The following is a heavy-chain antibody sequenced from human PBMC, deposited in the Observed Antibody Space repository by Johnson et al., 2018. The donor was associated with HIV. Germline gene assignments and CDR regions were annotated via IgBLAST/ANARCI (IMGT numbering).Heavy chain of an antibody. CDR2: IRYDGSKK. V-gene: IGHV3-30*02. Sequence: QVQLVESGGGLVQPGGSLRLSCAASGFTVSSNYMSWVRQAPGKGLEWVAFIRYDGSKKYYADSVKGRFTISRDNTNNSLYLQMNSLRAGDTAVYYCARDQGELRRTHAFDIWGQGTMVTVSS. D-gene: IGHD1-14*01. CDR1: GFTVSSNY. CDR3: ARDQGELRRTHAFDI. J-gene: IGHJ3*02.